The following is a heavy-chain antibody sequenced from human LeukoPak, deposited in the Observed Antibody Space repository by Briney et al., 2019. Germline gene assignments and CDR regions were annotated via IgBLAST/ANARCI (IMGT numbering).Heavy chain of an antibody. CDR3: ARVHAGGKATPFDP. CDR2: IYYSGST. D-gene: IGHD1-26*01. Sequence: PSETLSLTCGVAGGSISPYYWSWIRQPPGKGLEWIGYIYYSGSTNYNPSLKSRVTISVDTSKNQFSLKLSSVTAADTAVYYCARVHAGGKATPFDPWGQGTLVTVSS. J-gene: IGHJ5*02. CDR1: GGSISPYY. V-gene: IGHV4-59*01.